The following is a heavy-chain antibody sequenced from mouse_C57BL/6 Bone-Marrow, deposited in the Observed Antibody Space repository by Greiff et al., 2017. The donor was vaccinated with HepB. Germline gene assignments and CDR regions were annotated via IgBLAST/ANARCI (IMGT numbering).Heavy chain of an antibody. J-gene: IGHJ2*01. Sequence: EVKLVESGGGLVKPGGSLKLSCAASGFTFSSYAMSWVRQTPEKRLEWVATISDGGSYTYYPDNVKGRFTISRDNAKNNLYLQMSHLKSEDTAMYYCARKNSLLWGQGTTLTVSS. CDR2: ISDGGSYT. CDR1: GFTFSSYA. V-gene: IGHV5-4*03. CDR3: ARKNSLL. D-gene: IGHD1-1*01.